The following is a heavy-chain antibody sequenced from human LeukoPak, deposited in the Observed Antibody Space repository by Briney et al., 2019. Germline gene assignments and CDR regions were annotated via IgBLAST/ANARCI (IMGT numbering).Heavy chain of an antibody. J-gene: IGHJ2*01. CDR3: ARGDSSSWYGYWYFDL. D-gene: IGHD6-13*01. CDR1: GGSISSYY. V-gene: IGHV4-59*01. CDR2: IYYSGST. Sequence: PSETLSLTCTVSGGSISSYYWSWIRQPPGKGLEWIGYIYYSGSTNYNPSLKSRATISVDTSKNQFSLKLSSVTAADTAVYYCARGDSSSWYGYWYFDLWGRGTLVTVSS.